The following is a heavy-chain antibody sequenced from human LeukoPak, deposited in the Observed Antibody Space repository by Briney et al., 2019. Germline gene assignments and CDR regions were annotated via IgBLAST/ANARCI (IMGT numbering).Heavy chain of an antibody. CDR1: GFTFRNYE. V-gene: IGHV3-48*03. CDR3: ARDNYYDSRGIFDY. D-gene: IGHD3-22*01. J-gene: IGHJ4*02. Sequence: PGGSLRLSCAGSGFTFRNYEMNWVRQAPGKGLEWVSCISSSGGTTYYADSVKGRFTISRDNAKNSLYLEMNSLRAEDTAVYYCARDNYYDSRGIFDYWGQGTLVSVSS. CDR2: ISSSGGTT.